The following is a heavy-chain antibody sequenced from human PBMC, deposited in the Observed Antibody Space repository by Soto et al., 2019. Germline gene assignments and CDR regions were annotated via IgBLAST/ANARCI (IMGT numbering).Heavy chain of an antibody. CDR3: ARDLGGPDY. CDR1: GFTLSAYW. Sequence: PGGSLRLSYAASGFTLSAYWMHWVRQAPGRGLEWVSRLSSDGFGTAYADSVKGRFHISRDNARNTLFLQMNGLRAEDTAVYSCARDLGGPDYWGRGTLVTVSS. D-gene: IGHD3-16*01. CDR2: LSSDGFGT. J-gene: IGHJ4*02. V-gene: IGHV3-74*03.